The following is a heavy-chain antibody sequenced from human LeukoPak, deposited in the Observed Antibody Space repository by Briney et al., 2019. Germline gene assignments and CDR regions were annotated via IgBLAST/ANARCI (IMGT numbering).Heavy chain of an antibody. D-gene: IGHD3-22*01. CDR3: AELGITMIRGV. CDR2: ISSSGSTI. CDR1: GFTFSSYE. Sequence: GGSLRLSCAASGFTFSSYEMNWVRQALGKGLEWVSYISSSGSTIYYADSVKGRFTISRDNAKNSLYLQMNSLRAEDTAVYYCAELGITMIRGVWGKGTTVTISS. V-gene: IGHV3-48*03. J-gene: IGHJ6*04.